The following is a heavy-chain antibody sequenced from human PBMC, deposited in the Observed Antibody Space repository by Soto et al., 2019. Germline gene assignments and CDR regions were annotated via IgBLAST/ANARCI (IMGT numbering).Heavy chain of an antibody. Sequence: EVQLVESGGGLVQPGGSLRLSCAASGFTFSSYAMHWVRQAPGKGLEYVSAISSNGGSTYYANSVKGRFTISRDNSKNTLYLQMGSLRAEDMAVYYCARQWLASYDFDYWGQGTLVTVSS. CDR3: ARQWLASYDFDY. J-gene: IGHJ4*02. V-gene: IGHV3-64*01. CDR2: ISSNGGST. CDR1: GFTFSSYA. D-gene: IGHD6-19*01.